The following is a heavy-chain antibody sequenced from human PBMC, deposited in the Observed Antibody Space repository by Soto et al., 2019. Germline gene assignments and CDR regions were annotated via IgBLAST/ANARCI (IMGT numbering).Heavy chain of an antibody. V-gene: IGHV3-74*01. Sequence: GGSLRLSCAASVFTFSSYWMHWFRQDKGKVLVWVSRINSDGSSTTYADSVKGRFTISRDNAKNTLYLQMNSLRAEDTAVYYCVRGEGGWETYWGQGTLVTVCS. D-gene: IGHD6-19*01. CDR3: VRGEGGWETY. CDR1: VFTFSSYW. J-gene: IGHJ4*02. CDR2: INSDGSST.